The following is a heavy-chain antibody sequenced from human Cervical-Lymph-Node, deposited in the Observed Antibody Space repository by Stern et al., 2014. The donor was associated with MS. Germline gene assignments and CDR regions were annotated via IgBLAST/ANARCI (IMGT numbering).Heavy chain of an antibody. CDR3: ARDYEDTSMLFDH. CDR1: GFTFSSYG. J-gene: IGHJ4*02. CDR2: ISYDVNHK. Sequence: VHLGESGGAVVQPGRSLRLSWAASGFTFSSYGMHWVRSAPGKGLEWVTVISYDVNHKYYAASVKGRFTISRDNSKNTLHLQMNSVTPDDTAIYYCARDYEDTSMLFDHWGQGTLVTVSS. D-gene: IGHD2-8*01. V-gene: IGHV3-30*03.